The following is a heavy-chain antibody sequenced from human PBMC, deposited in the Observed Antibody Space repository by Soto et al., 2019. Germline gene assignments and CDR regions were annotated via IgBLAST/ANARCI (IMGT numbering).Heavy chain of an antibody. Sequence: EVQLVESGGGLVQPGGSLRLSCAASGFTLSSYSMHWVCQAPGKGLEWVSYISGSGGTIYYADSVKGRFTISRDNAKNSLSVQMNSLRDEDTAVYFCARETGLRSSGWSYYFDFWGQGTLVTVSS. CDR1: GFTLSSYS. V-gene: IGHV3-48*02. J-gene: IGHJ4*02. CDR3: ARETGLRSSGWSYYFDF. CDR2: ISGSGGTI. D-gene: IGHD6-13*01.